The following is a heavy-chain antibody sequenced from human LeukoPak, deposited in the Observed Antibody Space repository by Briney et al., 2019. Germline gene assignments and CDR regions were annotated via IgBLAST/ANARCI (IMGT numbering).Heavy chain of an antibody. CDR2: INPNSGGT. D-gene: IGHD2-2*02. Sequence: GASVKVSCKASGYTFASYGISWVRQAPGQGLEWMGWINPNSGGTNYAQKFQGRVTMTRDTSISTAYMELSRLRSDDTAVYYCARGGGSSTSCYTNWGQGTLVTVSS. CDR1: GYTFASYG. CDR3: ARGGGSSTSCYTN. V-gene: IGHV1-2*02. J-gene: IGHJ4*02.